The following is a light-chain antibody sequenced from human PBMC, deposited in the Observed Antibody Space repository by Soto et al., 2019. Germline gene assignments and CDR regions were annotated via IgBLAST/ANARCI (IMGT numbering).Light chain of an antibody. Sequence: EIVLTQSPGTLALSPGERATLSCRASQSVSNNYLAWYQQKPGQAPRLLIYGASNRATGIPDRFSGSGSGTDFTLTITSLQSEDSAVYYCQEYNTWPWAFGQGTKVEFK. CDR2: GAS. CDR3: QEYNTWPWA. V-gene: IGKV3-20*01. CDR1: QSVSNNY. J-gene: IGKJ1*01.